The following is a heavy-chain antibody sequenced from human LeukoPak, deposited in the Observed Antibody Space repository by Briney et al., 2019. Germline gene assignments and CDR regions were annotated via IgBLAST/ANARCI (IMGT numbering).Heavy chain of an antibody. D-gene: IGHD3-22*01. CDR2: IYYSGST. CDR1: GGSISSYY. Sequence: SETLSLTCTVAGGSISSYYWSWIRQPPGKGLEWIGYIYYSGSTNYNPSLKSRVTISVDTSKNQFSLKLSSVTAADTAVYYCARDIRTQGYYYDSSGYPGVAYYHYMDVWGKGTTVTVSS. V-gene: IGHV4-59*01. CDR3: ARDIRTQGYYYDSSGYPGVAYYHYMDV. J-gene: IGHJ6*03.